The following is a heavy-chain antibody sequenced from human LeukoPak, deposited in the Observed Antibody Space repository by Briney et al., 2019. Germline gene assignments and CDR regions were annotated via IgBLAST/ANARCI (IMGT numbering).Heavy chain of an antibody. CDR3: AKDFLGAGYSSGWYGS. CDR1: GFTFSSYW. Sequence: GGSLRLSCAASGFTFSSYWMSWVRQAPGKGLEWVANIKQDGSEKYYVDSVKGRFTISRDNAKNSLYLQMNSLRAEDTALYYCAKDFLGAGYSSGWYGSWGQGTLVTVSS. D-gene: IGHD6-19*01. V-gene: IGHV3-7*03. CDR2: IKQDGSEK. J-gene: IGHJ5*02.